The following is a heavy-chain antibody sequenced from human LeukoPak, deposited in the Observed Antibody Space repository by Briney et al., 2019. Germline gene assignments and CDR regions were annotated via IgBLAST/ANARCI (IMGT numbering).Heavy chain of an antibody. Sequence: GGSLKLSCAASGFTFSSYGMSWVRQAPGKGLEWVSAISGSGGSTYYADSVKGRFTISRDNSKNTLYLQMNSLRAEDTAVYYCARSSGSYYSWYAFDIWGQGTMVTVSS. CDR3: ARSSGSYYSWYAFDI. CDR2: ISGSGGST. J-gene: IGHJ3*02. V-gene: IGHV3-23*01. CDR1: GFTFSSYG. D-gene: IGHD1-26*01.